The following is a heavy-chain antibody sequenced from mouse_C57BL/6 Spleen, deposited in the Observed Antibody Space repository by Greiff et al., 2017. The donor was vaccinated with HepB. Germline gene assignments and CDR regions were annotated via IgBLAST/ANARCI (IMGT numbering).Heavy chain of an antibody. D-gene: IGHD2-12*01. Sequence: QVHVKQSGPELVKPGASVKISCKASGYSFTSYYIHWVKQRPGQGLEWIGWIYPGSGNTKYNEKFKGKATLTADTSSSTAYMQLSSLTSEDSAVYYCARANPYDASAYWGQGTLVTVSA. CDR2: IYPGSGNT. CDR3: ARANPYDASAY. J-gene: IGHJ3*01. V-gene: IGHV1-66*01. CDR1: GYSFTSYY.